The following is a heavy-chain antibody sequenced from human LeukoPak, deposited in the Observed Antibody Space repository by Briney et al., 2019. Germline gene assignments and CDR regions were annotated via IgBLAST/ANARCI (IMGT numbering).Heavy chain of an antibody. D-gene: IGHD4-11*01. CDR3: AKHAQRAFDYSNSLEH. V-gene: IGHV3-33*06. Sequence: GGSLRLSCEASGFTFSHFGMHWVRQAPGKGLEWVAVIWSDATNQYYGDSVKGRFTISRDNFKKTVSLQMDSLRAEDTAVYYCAKHAQRAFDYSNSLEHWGQGSLVTVSS. CDR2: IWSDATNQ. J-gene: IGHJ4*02. CDR1: GFTFSHFG.